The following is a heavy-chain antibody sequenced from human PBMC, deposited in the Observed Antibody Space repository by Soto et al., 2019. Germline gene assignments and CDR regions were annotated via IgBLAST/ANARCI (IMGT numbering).Heavy chain of an antibody. CDR3: ARVGDSSSWYVSWTRYYYGMEV. J-gene: IGHJ6*02. CDR2: MNPNSGNT. V-gene: IGHV1-8*01. D-gene: IGHD6-13*01. Sequence: ASVKVSCKASGYTFTSYDINWVRQATGQGLEWMGWMNPNSGNTGYAQKFQGRVTMTRNTSISTAYMELSSLRSEDTAVYYCARVGDSSSWYVSWTRYYYGMEVWGQGTTVTVSS. CDR1: GYTFTSYD.